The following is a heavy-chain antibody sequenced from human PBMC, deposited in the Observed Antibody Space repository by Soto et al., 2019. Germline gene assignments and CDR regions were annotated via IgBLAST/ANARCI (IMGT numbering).Heavy chain of an antibody. J-gene: IGHJ3*02. V-gene: IGHV4-59*01. CDR3: ARELGYCSGGSCYAAFDI. D-gene: IGHD2-15*01. CDR1: GGSISSYY. CDR2: IYYSGST. Sequence: SETLSLTCTVSGGSISSYYWSWIRQPPGKGLEWIGYIYYSGSTNYNPSLKSRVTISVDTSKNQFSLKLSSVTAADTAVYYCARELGYCSGGSCYAAFDIWGQGAMVTVSS.